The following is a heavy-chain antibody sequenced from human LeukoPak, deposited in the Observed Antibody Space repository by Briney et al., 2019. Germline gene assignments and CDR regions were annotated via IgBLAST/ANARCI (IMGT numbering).Heavy chain of an antibody. CDR1: GYTFTSYY. Sequence: GASVKISCKASGYTFTSYYIHWVRQAPGQGPEWMGIIRPSGGRASYPQNFQGRVTMTMDMSASTVHMELSSLTSEDTAMYYCAREPPESFRFDYWGQGAPVTVSS. J-gene: IGHJ4*02. V-gene: IGHV1-46*01. CDR2: IRPSGGRA. D-gene: IGHD3-16*02. CDR3: AREPPESFRFDY.